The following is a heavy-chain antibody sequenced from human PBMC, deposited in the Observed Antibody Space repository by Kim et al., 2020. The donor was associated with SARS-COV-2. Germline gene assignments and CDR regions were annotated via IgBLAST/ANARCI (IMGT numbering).Heavy chain of an antibody. CDR2: T. Sequence: TNYNPALKSRDTISVDTSKNQFSLKLSSVTAADTAVYYCARAHANWNYVYWGQGTLVTVSS. CDR3: ARAHANWNYVY. D-gene: IGHD1-7*01. V-gene: IGHV4-59*01. J-gene: IGHJ4*02.